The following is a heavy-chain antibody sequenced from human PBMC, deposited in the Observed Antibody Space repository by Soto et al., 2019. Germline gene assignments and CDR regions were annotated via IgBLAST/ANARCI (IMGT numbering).Heavy chain of an antibody. V-gene: IGHV2-5*01. CDR1: GFSLSTSAVG. D-gene: IGHD6-19*01. CDR2: IYWNDDK. CDR3: AHGSGWLSDY. Sequence: QITLKESGPTLLKPTQTLTLTCTFSGFSLSTSAVGVNWIRQPPGKALEWLALIYWNDDKHYTPSLSGRLTITKDTSNNQVVLTMTNMNPVDTATYYCAHGSGWLSDYWGQGILVTVSS. J-gene: IGHJ4*02.